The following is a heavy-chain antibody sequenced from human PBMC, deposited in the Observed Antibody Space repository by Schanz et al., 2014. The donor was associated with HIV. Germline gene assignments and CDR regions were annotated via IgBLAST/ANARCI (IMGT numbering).Heavy chain of an antibody. CDR2: ITPDGSV. V-gene: IGHV3-30*04. Sequence: QVQLVESGGCVVQPGRSLRLSCAASGFTFRDYALHWVRQAPGKGLEWVSYITPDGSVTYADSVKGRFTASRDSSKNTLFLQMNSLRDEDTAVYYCARRSSDGGYYDNWGQGTLVTVSS. CDR1: GFTFRDYA. D-gene: IGHD2-15*01. CDR3: ARRSSDGGYYDN. J-gene: IGHJ4*02.